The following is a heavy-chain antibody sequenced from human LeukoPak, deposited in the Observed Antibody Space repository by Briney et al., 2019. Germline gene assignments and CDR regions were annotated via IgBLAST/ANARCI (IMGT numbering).Heavy chain of an antibody. CDR3: TREFRGGYFDY. Sequence: ASVKVSCKASGFSFTTCYMHWVRQAPGQGLEWMGLINPSGTSTNYAQKFQGRVTMTKDTSTSTVYMELNSLRPEDTAVYYCTREFRGGYFDYWGQGTLVTVSS. CDR2: INPSGTST. V-gene: IGHV1-46*01. J-gene: IGHJ4*02. CDR1: GFSFTTCY. D-gene: IGHD3-10*01.